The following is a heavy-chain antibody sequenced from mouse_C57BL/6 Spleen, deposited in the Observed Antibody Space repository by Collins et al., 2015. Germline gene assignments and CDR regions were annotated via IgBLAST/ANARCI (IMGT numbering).Heavy chain of an antibody. Sequence: QVQLQQPGAELVKPGSSVKLSCKASGYTFTNYSMHWVKQRPGQGLEWIGMIHPNTGSTNFNEKFKTKATLTVDKSSSTAYMQLSSLTSEDSAVYYCAPSPNWDFDYWGQGTTLTVSS. D-gene: IGHD4-1*01. CDR3: APSPNWDFDY. CDR2: IHPNTGST. CDR1: GYTFTNYS. J-gene: IGHJ2*01. V-gene: IGHV1-64*01.